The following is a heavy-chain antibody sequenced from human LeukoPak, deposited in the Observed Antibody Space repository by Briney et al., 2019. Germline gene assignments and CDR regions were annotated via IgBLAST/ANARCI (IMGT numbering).Heavy chain of an antibody. D-gene: IGHD6-6*01. CDR2: ISWNSGRI. CDR3: AKDISYSSSSGVFDY. CDR1: GFTFDAYA. Sequence: GGSLRLSCAASGFTFDAYAMHWVRKAPGKGLRGFSGISWNSGRIGYADSVKGRFTISRDSAKNSLYLLMNSLRAEDTALYYCAKDISYSSSSGVFDYWGQGTLVTVSS. J-gene: IGHJ4*02. V-gene: IGHV3-9*01.